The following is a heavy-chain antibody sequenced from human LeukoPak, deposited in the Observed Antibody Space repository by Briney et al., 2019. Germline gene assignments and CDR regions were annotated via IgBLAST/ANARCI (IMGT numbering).Heavy chain of an antibody. CDR2: INPSGGST. V-gene: IGHV1-46*02. Sequence: GGSLRLSCVASGFTFNTYAMHWVRQAPGQGLEWMGIINPSGGSTSYAQKFQGRVTMTRDTSTSTVYMELSSLRSEDTAVYYCARDASYYYDSSGCLDYWGQGTLVTVSS. D-gene: IGHD3-22*01. CDR1: GFTFNTYA. CDR3: ARDASYYYDSSGCLDY. J-gene: IGHJ4*02.